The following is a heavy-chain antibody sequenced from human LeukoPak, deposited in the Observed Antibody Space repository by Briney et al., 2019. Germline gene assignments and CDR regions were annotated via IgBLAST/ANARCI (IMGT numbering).Heavy chain of an antibody. J-gene: IGHJ4*02. D-gene: IGHD3-22*01. CDR2: ISYDGSNK. CDR1: GFTFSSYA. CDR3: ARPMIVVVITKTGLDY. Sequence: GGSLRLSCAASGFTFSSYAMHWVRQAPGKGLEWVAVISYDGSNKYYADSVKGRFTISRDNSKNTLYLQMNSLRAEETAVYYCARPMIVVVITKTGLDYWGQGTLVTVSS. V-gene: IGHV3-30*01.